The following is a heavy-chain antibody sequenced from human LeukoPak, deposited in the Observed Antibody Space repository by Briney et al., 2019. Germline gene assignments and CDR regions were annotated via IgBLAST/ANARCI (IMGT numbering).Heavy chain of an antibody. CDR3: TRDALYGDPSYYYMDV. Sequence: GGSLRLSCAASGFTFNGFWMSWVRQAPGKGLEWVANIKQDGSDIYYLGSVRGRFTISRDDAMNSLYLQMDSLRAEDTAVYYCTRDALYGDPSYYYMDVWGKGTTVTVSS. V-gene: IGHV3-7*01. CDR2: IKQDGSDI. D-gene: IGHD4-17*01. CDR1: GFTFNGFW. J-gene: IGHJ6*03.